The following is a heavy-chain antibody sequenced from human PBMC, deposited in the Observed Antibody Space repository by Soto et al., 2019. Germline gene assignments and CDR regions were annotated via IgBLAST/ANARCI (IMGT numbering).Heavy chain of an antibody. Sequence: EVQLLESGGGLVQPGGSLRLSCAASGFTFSSYAMSWVRQAPGKGLEWVSAISGSGGSTYYADSVKGRFIISRDNSKNTLYLQMNSLRAEDTAVYYCANKGYCSGGSCYSVPGDLFDYWGQGTLVTVSS. CDR2: ISGSGGST. CDR1: GFTFSSYA. J-gene: IGHJ4*02. D-gene: IGHD2-15*01. CDR3: ANKGYCSGGSCYSVPGDLFDY. V-gene: IGHV3-23*01.